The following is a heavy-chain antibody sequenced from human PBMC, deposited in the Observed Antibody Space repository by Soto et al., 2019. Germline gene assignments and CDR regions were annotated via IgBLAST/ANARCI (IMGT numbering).Heavy chain of an antibody. CDR2: INPKSGGT. CDR3: ARGDSTDCSNGVCFVFYHIDMEV. J-gene: IGHJ6*01. CDR1: GYRFTDYH. V-gene: IGHV1-2*04. D-gene: IGHD2-8*01. Sequence: ASVKVSCKASGYRFTDYHIHWVRQARGRGLEWLGRINPKSGGTSTAQKFQGWVTMTTDTSISTASMELTRLTSDDTAIYYCARGDSTDCSNGVCFVFYHIDMEVWGQGTTVIGSS.